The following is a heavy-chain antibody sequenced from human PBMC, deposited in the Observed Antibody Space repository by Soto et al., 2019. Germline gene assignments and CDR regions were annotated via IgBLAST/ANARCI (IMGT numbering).Heavy chain of an antibody. D-gene: IGHD5-18*01. J-gene: IGHJ6*02. Sequence: QVQLVQSGAEVRKPGSSVKVSCKVSGGSFISYAISWVRQAPGQGLEWVGGIVPMFGRGNQAQRFQGRVTITADESTNTVHMELTSLRSEDTSVYYCAIDGSTVETAMVIPYFYGMYVWGLGTTVTVSS. CDR1: GGSFISYA. CDR2: IVPMFGRG. CDR3: AIDGSTVETAMVIPYFYGMYV. V-gene: IGHV1-69*12.